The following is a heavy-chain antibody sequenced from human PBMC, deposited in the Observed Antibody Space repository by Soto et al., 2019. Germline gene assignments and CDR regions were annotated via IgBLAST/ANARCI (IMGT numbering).Heavy chain of an antibody. CDR1: GYTFTGYY. D-gene: IGHD6-19*01. CDR2: INPNRGGT. CDR3: ARNTVAGTNDWFDP. V-gene: IGHV1-2*02. J-gene: IGHJ5*02. Sequence: ASVKVSCKASGYTFTGYYMHWVRQAPGQGLEWMGWINPNRGGTNYAQKFQGRVTMTRDTSISTAYMELSRLRSDDTAVYYCARNTVAGTNDWFDPWGQGTLVTVSS.